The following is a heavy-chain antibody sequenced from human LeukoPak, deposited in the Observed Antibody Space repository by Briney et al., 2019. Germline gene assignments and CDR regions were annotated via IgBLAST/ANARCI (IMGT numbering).Heavy chain of an antibody. CDR2: ISGSGGST. V-gene: IGHV3-23*01. CDR3: AKGEYCSSTSCQPDY. CDR1: GFTISSYA. J-gene: IGHJ4*02. Sequence: GGSLRLSCAASGFTISSYAMSWVRQAPGKGLEWVSAISGSGGSTYYADSVKGRFTISRDNSKNTLYLQMNSLRAEDTAVYYCAKGEYCSSTSCQPDYWGQGTLVTVSS. D-gene: IGHD2-2*01.